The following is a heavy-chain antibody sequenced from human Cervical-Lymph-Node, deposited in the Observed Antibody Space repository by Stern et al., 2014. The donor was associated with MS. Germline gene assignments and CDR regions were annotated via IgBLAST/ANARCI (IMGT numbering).Heavy chain of an antibody. Sequence: MQLVESGSELKKPGASVKVSCQGSGYIFGNYAVNWVRQAPGRGVEWMGWINTYHSTYAPGFTVRVVFSLDTSVNTAYLQINRLKAEDTATYYCAIHSYVRFFDHWGQGTLVTVSS. CDR1: GYIFGNYA. CDR2: INTYHS. V-gene: IGHV7-4-1*02. J-gene: IGHJ4*02. D-gene: IGHD1-26*01. CDR3: AIHSYVRFFDH.